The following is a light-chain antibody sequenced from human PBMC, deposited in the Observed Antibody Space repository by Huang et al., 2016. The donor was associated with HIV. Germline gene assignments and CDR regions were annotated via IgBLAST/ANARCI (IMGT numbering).Light chain of an antibody. J-gene: IGKJ2*01. V-gene: IGKV1-39*01. CDR3: QQSYSIPYT. CDR2: AAS. CDR1: QTITSY. Sequence: DIQMTQSPSSLSASVGDRVTITCRASQTITSYLNWYHQKPGKAPKLLIFAASSLQRGVPSRFSGSGSGTDFTLTISSLQPEDFATYYCQQSYSIPYTFGQGTKVEIK.